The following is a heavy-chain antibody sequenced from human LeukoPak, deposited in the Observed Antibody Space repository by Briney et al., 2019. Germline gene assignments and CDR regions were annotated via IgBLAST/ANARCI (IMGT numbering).Heavy chain of an antibody. CDR2: IYYSGST. Sequence: SETLSLTYNVSGGSISSYYWSWIRQPAGKGLEWIGYIYYSGSTNYNPSLKSRVIISVDTSKNQFSLKLSSVTTADTAVYYCARGVMSPPTHYYDSSRYSLDYWGQGTLVTVSS. CDR1: GGSISSYY. D-gene: IGHD3-22*01. V-gene: IGHV4-59*01. J-gene: IGHJ4*02. CDR3: ARGVMSPPTHYYDSSRYSLDY.